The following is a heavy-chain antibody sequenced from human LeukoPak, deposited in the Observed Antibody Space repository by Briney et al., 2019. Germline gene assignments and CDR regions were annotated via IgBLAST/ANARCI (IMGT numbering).Heavy chain of an antibody. D-gene: IGHD3-22*01. CDR1: GFTFDDCA. Sequence: PGGSLRLSCAASGFTFDDCAMHWVRQAPGKGLEWVSGISWNSGSMGYADSVKGRFTISRDNAKNSLYLQMNSLRAEDTALYYCAKDQDSSGYSPFDYWGQGTLVTVSS. CDR2: ISWNSGSM. V-gene: IGHV3-9*01. J-gene: IGHJ4*02. CDR3: AKDQDSSGYSPFDY.